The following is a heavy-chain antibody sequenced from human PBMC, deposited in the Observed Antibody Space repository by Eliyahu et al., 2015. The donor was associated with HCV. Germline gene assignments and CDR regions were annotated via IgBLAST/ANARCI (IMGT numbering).Heavy chain of an antibody. D-gene: IGHD2-21*01. Sequence: EVQLVESGGGLVQPGXXLRLSCAASGFTXXSYWMXWXXQAPGKGLEWVANIKQDGSEKYYVDSVKGRFTISRDNAKNSLYLQMNSLRAEDTAVYYCAREGIVPYFDYWGQGTLVTVSS. CDR1: GFTXXSYW. CDR3: AREGIVPYFDY. J-gene: IGHJ4*02. V-gene: IGHV3-7*01. CDR2: IKQDGSEK.